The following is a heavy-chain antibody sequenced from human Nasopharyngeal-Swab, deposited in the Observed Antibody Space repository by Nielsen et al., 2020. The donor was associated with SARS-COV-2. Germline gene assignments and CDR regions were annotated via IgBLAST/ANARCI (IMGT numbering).Heavy chain of an antibody. V-gene: IGHV5-51*01. CDR2: IYPRDSDP. J-gene: IGHJ3*02. CDR1: GYSFTSYW. D-gene: IGHD3-22*01. CDR3: ARTAIEGGYYRGDAFDI. Sequence: GESLKISCKGSGYSFTSYWIAWVRQMPGKGLEWMGIIYPRDSDPRYSPSFQGQVTISADKSINTAYLQWSSLTASDTAVYYCARTAIEGGYYRGDAFDIWGQGTMVTVSS.